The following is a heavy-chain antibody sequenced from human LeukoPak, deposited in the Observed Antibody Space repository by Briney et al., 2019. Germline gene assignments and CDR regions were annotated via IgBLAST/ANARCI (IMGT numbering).Heavy chain of an antibody. CDR2: ISSSSSYI. Sequence: AGGSLRLSCAASGFTFSIYSMNWVRQAPGKGLEWVSSISSSSSYIYYADSVKGRFTISRDNAKNSLYLQMNSLRAEDTAVYYCARGRGMAFLADYWGQGTLVTVSS. J-gene: IGHJ4*02. V-gene: IGHV3-21*01. CDR1: GFTFSIYS. D-gene: IGHD2-15*01. CDR3: ARGRGMAFLADY.